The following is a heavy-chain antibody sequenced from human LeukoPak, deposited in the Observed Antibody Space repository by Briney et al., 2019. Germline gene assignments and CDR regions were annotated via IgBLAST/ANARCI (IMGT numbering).Heavy chain of an antibody. D-gene: IGHD6-13*01. Sequence: ASVKVSCKASGYTFTFYYIHWVRQAPGQGLEWMGIIIPSGGSTNYAQKFQGRVTMTRDMYTSTVYMELSSLRSEDTAVYYCARDSSSSWEGPQANYFDYWGQGTLVTVSS. CDR2: IIPSGGST. CDR3: ARDSSSSWEGPQANYFDY. V-gene: IGHV1-46*01. CDR1: GYTFTFYY. J-gene: IGHJ4*02.